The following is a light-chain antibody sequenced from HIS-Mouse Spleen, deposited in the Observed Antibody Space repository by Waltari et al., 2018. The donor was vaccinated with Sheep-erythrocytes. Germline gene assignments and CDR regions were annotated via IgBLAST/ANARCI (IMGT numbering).Light chain of an antibody. Sequence: DVVMTQSPLSLPVTLGQPASISCRSSQSLVYSDGNTSLNWFQQRQGQSPRRLICKVSNRDAGVPDRFSGSGSGTDFTPKISRVEAEDVGVYYCMQGTHWLTFGGGTKVEIK. CDR2: KVS. J-gene: IGKJ4*01. CDR3: MQGTHWLT. CDR1: QSLVYSDGNTS. V-gene: IGKV2-30*01.